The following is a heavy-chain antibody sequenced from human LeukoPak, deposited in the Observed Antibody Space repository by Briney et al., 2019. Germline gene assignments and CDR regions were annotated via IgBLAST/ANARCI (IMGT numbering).Heavy chain of an antibody. V-gene: IGHV3-74*01. CDR2: ISSAGSCT. CDR3: ARDADILVGIGATRGAFDI. J-gene: IGHJ3*02. D-gene: IGHD2-15*01. Sequence: GGSLRLSCAASGFTFSSYCMHWVRQAPGKGLVWVSRISSAGSCTSYADSVKGRFTISRDNAKNTLYLQMNSLRAEDTAVYYCARDADILVGIGATRGAFDIWGQGTMVTVSS. CDR1: GFTFSSYC.